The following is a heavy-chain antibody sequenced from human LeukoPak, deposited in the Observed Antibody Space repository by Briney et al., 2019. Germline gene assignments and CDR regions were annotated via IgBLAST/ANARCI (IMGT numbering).Heavy chain of an antibody. CDR3: ARGGSYLSAFDI. Sequence: GGSLRLSCAASGFTVSSNYMGWVRQAPGKGLEWVSIIYSGGSTFYADSVKGRFTISRDNSKDTLYLQMNSLRAEDTAVYYCARGGSYLSAFDIWGQGTMVTVSS. D-gene: IGHD1-26*01. V-gene: IGHV3-53*01. J-gene: IGHJ3*02. CDR2: IYSGGST. CDR1: GFTVSSNY.